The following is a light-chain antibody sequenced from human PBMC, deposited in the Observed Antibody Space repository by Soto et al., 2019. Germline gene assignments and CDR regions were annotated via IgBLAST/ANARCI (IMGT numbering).Light chain of an antibody. CDR3: QQYNNWGLS. V-gene: IGKV3D-15*01. Sequence: IVLTQSPATLSVSPGERVTLSCRASENVGTNLAWYQQRPGQPPRLIIYGSSTRATGISATFSGSGSRTEFTLTISSLQSEDSAVYYCQQYNNWGLSFGGGTRVEIK. CDR2: GSS. CDR1: ENVGTN. J-gene: IGKJ4*01.